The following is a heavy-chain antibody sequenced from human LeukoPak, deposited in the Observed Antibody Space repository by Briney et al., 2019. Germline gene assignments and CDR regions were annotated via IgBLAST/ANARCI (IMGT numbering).Heavy chain of an antibody. V-gene: IGHV1-2*02. Sequence: GASVKVSCKASGYTFTSYGISWVRQAPGQGLEWMGWINPNSGGTNYAQKFQGRVTMTRDTSISTAYMELSRLRSDDTAVYYCARVNPLHNLFWSGSSVDYWGQGTLVTVSS. D-gene: IGHD3-3*01. CDR3: ARVNPLHNLFWSGSSVDY. J-gene: IGHJ4*02. CDR1: GYTFTSYG. CDR2: INPNSGGT.